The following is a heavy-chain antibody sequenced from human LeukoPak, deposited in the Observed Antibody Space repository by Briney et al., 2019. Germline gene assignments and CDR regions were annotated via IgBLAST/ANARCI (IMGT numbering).Heavy chain of an antibody. CDR3: ARDVYSSSYYMDV. CDR2: INWNGGST. D-gene: IGHD6-13*01. CDR1: GFTFDDYG. J-gene: IGHJ6*03. V-gene: IGHV3-20*04. Sequence: GESLRLSCAASGFTFDDYGMSWVRQAPGKGLEWVSGINWNGGSTGYADSVKGRFTISRDNAKNSLYLQMNSLRAEDTALYYCARDVYSSSYYMDVWGKGTTVTVSS.